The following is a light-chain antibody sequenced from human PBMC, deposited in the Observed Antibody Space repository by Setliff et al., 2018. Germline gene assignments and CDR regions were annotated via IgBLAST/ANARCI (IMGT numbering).Light chain of an antibody. CDR2: DVS. Sequence: QSALAQPASASGSPGQSITISCTGTSSDVGAYNCISWYQHHPDKAPKLLIYDVSNRPSGVSSRFSGSKSGNTASLTISGLHAEDEADYFCCSCTSNITPYVFGTGTKVTV. J-gene: IGLJ1*01. V-gene: IGLV2-14*01. CDR1: SSDVGAYNC. CDR3: CSCTSNITPYV.